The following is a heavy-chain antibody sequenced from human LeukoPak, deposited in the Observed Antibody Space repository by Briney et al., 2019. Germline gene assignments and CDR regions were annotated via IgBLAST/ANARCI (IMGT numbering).Heavy chain of an antibody. Sequence: SGGSLRLSCAASGFTYSSYAMSWIRQPPGKGLEWVGYIYYSGSTNYNPSLKSRVTISVDTSKNQFSLKLSSVTAADTAVYYCARATQTYYYGSGTYYYFDYWGQGTLVTVSS. V-gene: IGHV4-59*01. J-gene: IGHJ4*02. CDR2: IYYSGST. CDR3: ARATQTYYYGSGTYYYFDY. CDR1: GFTYSSYA. D-gene: IGHD3-10*01.